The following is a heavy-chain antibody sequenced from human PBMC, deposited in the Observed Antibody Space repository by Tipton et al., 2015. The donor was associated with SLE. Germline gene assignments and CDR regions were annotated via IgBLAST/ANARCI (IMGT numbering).Heavy chain of an antibody. CDR2: IHYNGNT. V-gene: IGHV4-39*01. J-gene: IGHJ4*02. CDR3: ARLSFDYTSGWYIDY. Sequence: TLSLTCDVSGGSMSNFRYSWGWIRQPLGKGLEWIGTIHYNGNTYYNQSLKSRVTISINKSKNQFSLKLDSLTAADTAVYYCARLSFDYTSGWYIDYWGQGSLVTVAS. CDR1: GGSMSNFRYS. D-gene: IGHD6-19*01.